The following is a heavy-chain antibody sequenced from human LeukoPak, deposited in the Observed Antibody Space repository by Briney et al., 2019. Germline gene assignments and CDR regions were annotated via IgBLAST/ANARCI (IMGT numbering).Heavy chain of an antibody. J-gene: IGHJ1*01. Sequence: GGSLRLSCAASGFNFSIHWMTWVRQAPGKGLEWVANIPDDGSETNYVDSVKGRFIISRDNAKNSLSLQMSSLREEDTALYYWARGWAAIPDWGQGTLVTVSS. D-gene: IGHD2-15*01. V-gene: IGHV3-7*01. CDR1: GFNFSIHW. CDR3: ARGWAAIPD. CDR2: IPDDGSET.